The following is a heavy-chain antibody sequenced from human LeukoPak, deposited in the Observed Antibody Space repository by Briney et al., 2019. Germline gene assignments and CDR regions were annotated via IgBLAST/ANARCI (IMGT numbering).Heavy chain of an antibody. CDR1: GFTFSSSA. Sequence: PGGSLRLSCAASGFTFSSSAMSWVRQAPGKGLEWVSSISGSGGSTYYADSVKGRFTISRDNPKNTLYLQMNSLRAEDTALYYCAKSRGSGLFDYWGQGTLVTVAS. CDR2: ISGSGGST. J-gene: IGHJ4*02. V-gene: IGHV3-23*01. CDR3: AKSRGSGLFDY. D-gene: IGHD3/OR15-3a*01.